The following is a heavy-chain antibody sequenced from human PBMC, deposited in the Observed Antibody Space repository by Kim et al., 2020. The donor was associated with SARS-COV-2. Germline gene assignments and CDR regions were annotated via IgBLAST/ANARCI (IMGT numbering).Heavy chain of an antibody. J-gene: IGHJ6*02. CDR3: ARGRDSSWYYGMDV. CDR2: IYYSGST. D-gene: IGHD6-13*01. CDR1: HGSISSDY. Sequence: SETLSLRCTVSHGSISSDYWSWIRQPPGKGLEWIGYIYYSGSTNYNPSLKSRVTMLVDTSKNQFSLNMTTVTAADTAVYYCARGRDSSWYYGMDVWGQGTTVTVSS. V-gene: IGHV4-59*01.